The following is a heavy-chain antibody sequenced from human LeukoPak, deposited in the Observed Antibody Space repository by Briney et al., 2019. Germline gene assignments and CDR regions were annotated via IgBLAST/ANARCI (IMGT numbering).Heavy chain of an antibody. CDR1: GYSFTSYW. J-gene: IGHJ3*02. D-gene: IGHD6-13*01. Sequence: GESLKISCKGSGYSFTSYWIGWVRQMPGKGLEWMGIIYPGDSDTRYSPSFQGQVTISADKSISTAYLQWSSLKASDTAMYYCARQTIAAAGTGPAHRNAFDIWGQGTMVTASS. V-gene: IGHV5-51*01. CDR2: IYPGDSDT. CDR3: ARQTIAAAGTGPAHRNAFDI.